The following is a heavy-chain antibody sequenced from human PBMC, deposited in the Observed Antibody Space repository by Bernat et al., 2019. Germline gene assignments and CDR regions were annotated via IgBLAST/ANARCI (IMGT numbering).Heavy chain of an antibody. CDR2: IYPGDSDT. CDR3: ARLGFEDSSGWYYVDY. J-gene: IGHJ4*02. Sequence: EVQLVQSGAEVKKPGESLKISCKGSGYSFTSYWIGWVRQMPGKGLEWMGIIYPGDSDTRYSPSFQGQVTISADKSISTAYLQWSSLKASDTARYCCARLGFEDSSGWYYVDYWGQGTLVTVSS. V-gene: IGHV5-51*01. D-gene: IGHD6-19*01. CDR1: GYSFTSYW.